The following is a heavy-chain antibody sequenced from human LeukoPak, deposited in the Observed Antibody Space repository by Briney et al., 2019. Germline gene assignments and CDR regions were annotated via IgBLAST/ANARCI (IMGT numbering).Heavy chain of an antibody. D-gene: IGHD3-10*01. Sequence: SETLSLTCTVSGGSISSYYWSRIRQPPGKGLEWIGYIYYSGSTNYNPSLKSRVTISVNTSKNQFSLKLSSVTAADTAVYYCASTGGFGELLLWFDPWGQGTLVTVSS. CDR1: GGSISSYY. CDR2: IYYSGST. V-gene: IGHV4-59*01. J-gene: IGHJ5*02. CDR3: ASTGGFGELLLWFDP.